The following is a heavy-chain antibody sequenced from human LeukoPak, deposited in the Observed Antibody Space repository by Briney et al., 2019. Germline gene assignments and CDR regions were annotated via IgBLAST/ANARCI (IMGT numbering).Heavy chain of an antibody. D-gene: IGHD6-13*01. CDR1: GGSISSYY. J-gene: IGHJ3*02. CDR3: ARAEVGLAAAAIDAFDI. V-gene: IGHV4-4*07. CDR2: IYTSGST. Sequence: SETLSLTCTVSGGSISSYYWSWIRQPAGKGLEWIGRIYTSGSTNYNPSLKSRVTMSVDTSKNQFTLKLSSVTAADTAVYYCARAEVGLAAAAIDAFDIWGQGTMVTVSS.